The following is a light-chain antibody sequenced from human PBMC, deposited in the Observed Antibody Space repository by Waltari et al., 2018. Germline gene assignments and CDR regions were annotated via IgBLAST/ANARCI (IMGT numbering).Light chain of an antibody. Sequence: DIVMTQSPDSLPVSLRERATTHCKSSQSIFYSSNNENCLGWFQQKPGQPPKLLIHWASTRVSGVPDRFSGSGSGTDFSLTISSLQAEDVAVYYCQQYLSSPITFGQGTRLEIK. V-gene: IGKV4-1*01. J-gene: IGKJ5*01. CDR1: QSIFYSSNNENC. CDR3: QQYLSSPIT. CDR2: WAS.